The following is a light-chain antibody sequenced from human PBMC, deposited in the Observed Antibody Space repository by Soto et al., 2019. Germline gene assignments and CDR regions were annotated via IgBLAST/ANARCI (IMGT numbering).Light chain of an antibody. CDR2: GAS. CDR1: QSISTY. V-gene: IGKV3-15*01. CDR3: QHYNNWPPYT. J-gene: IGKJ2*01. Sequence: EIVMTQSPASLSVSPGERATLSCRANQSISTYLAWYQQKPGQAPRLLIYGASTRATGIPVRFSGSGSGTEFTLTISSLQSEDFAVYYCQHYNNWPPYTFGQGTKLEIK.